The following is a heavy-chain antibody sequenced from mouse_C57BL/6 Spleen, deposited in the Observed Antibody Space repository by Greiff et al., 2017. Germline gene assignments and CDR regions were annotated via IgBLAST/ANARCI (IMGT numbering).Heavy chain of an antibody. CDR1: GYTFTSYT. D-gene: IGHD1-1*01. Sequence: VQLQQSGAELARPGASVQLSCKASGYTFTSYTMHWVKQRPGQGLEWIGYINPSSGYTKYNQKFKGKATLTADKSSSTAYMQLSSLTSEDSAVYYCARPYYYGSSPYAMDYWGQGTSVTVSS. CDR2: INPSSGYT. J-gene: IGHJ4*01. CDR3: ARPYYYGSSPYAMDY. V-gene: IGHV1-4*01.